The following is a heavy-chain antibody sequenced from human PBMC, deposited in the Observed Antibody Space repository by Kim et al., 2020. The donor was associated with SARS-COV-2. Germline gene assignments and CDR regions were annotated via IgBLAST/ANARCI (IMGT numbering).Heavy chain of an antibody. D-gene: IGHD3-10*01. Sequence: GGSLRLSCAASGFTFSSYAMSWVRQAPGKGLEWVSAISGSGGSTYYADSVKGRFTISRDNSKNTLYLQMNSLRAEDTAVYYCAKDPELLWFGELLRFGYWGQGTLVTVSS. J-gene: IGHJ4*02. CDR1: GFTFSSYA. V-gene: IGHV3-23*01. CDR3: AKDPELLWFGELLRFGY. CDR2: ISGSGGST.